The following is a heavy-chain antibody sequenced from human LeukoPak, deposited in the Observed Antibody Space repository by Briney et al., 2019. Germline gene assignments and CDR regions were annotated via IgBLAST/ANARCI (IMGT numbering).Heavy chain of an antibody. Sequence: GGSLRLSCAASGFTFSDYYMSWIRQAPGKGLEWVSYISSSGSTIYYADSVKGRFTISRDNAKNSLYLQMNSLRAEDTAVYYCARDSEYYDILTGYTGGAFDIWGQGTMVTVSS. CDR1: GFTFSDYY. CDR3: ARDSEYYDILTGYTGGAFDI. D-gene: IGHD3-9*01. CDR2: ISSSGSTI. J-gene: IGHJ3*02. V-gene: IGHV3-11*01.